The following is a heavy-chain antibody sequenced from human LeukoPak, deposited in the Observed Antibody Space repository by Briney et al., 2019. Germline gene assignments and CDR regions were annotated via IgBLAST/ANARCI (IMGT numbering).Heavy chain of an antibody. CDR1: GGSFSGYY. CDR3: ARDHYGDPIDY. J-gene: IGHJ4*02. V-gene: IGHV4-34*01. Sequence: PSETLSLTCAVYGGSFSGYYWSWIRQPPGKGLEWIGKINHSGSTNYNPSLKSRVTISVDTSKNQFSLKLSSVTAADTAVYYCARDHYGDPIDYWGQGTLVTVSS. CDR2: INHSGST. D-gene: IGHD4-17*01.